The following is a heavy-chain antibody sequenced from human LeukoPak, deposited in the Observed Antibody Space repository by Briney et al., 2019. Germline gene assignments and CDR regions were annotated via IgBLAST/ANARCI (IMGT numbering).Heavy chain of an antibody. CDR1: GFTFSSYW. D-gene: IGHD1-1*01. J-gene: IGHJ4*02. V-gene: IGHV3-7*04. CDR2: IKQDGSEK. CDR3: ARGQGVVYFDY. Sequence: PGGSLRLSWAASGFTFSSYWVSSGRQARGKGMGWVPNIKQDGSEKYYVDSVKGRFTISRDNARNSLYLQMNSLRAEDTAVYYCARGQGVVYFDYWGQGTLVTVSS.